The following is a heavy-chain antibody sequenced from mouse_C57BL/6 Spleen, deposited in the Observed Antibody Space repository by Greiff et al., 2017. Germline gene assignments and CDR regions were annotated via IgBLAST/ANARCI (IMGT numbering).Heavy chain of an antibody. D-gene: IGHD1-1*01. CDR2: INPYNGDT. J-gene: IGHJ2*01. CDR3: ARDEAIYYYGSSYPYYFDF. CDR1: GYSFTGYF. Sequence: EVQLQQSGPELVKPGDSVKISCKASGYSFTGYFMNWVMQSHGKSLEWIGRINPYNGDTFYNQKFKGKATLTVDKSSSTAHMELRSLTSEASAVYYCARDEAIYYYGSSYPYYFDFWGQGTTLTVSS. V-gene: IGHV1-20*01.